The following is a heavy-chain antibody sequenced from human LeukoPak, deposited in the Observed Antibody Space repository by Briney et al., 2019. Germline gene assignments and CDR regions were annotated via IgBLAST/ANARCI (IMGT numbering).Heavy chain of an antibody. CDR3: ARYDNGKDYFDY. Sequence: GGSLRLSCAASGFSVTKNYVSWVRQAPGKGLEWVSLMYSGGGTSYADSVKGRFTISRDTSKNTLYLQMSSLRAEDTALYYCARYDNGKDYFDYWGQGTLVTVSS. CDR1: GFSVTKNY. J-gene: IGHJ4*02. V-gene: IGHV3-53*01. D-gene: IGHD1-1*01. CDR2: MYSGGGT.